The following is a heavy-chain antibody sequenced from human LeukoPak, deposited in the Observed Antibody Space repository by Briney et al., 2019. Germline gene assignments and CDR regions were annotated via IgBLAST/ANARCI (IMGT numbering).Heavy chain of an antibody. CDR2: IKQDGSEK. CDR3: AREGDNYDSSGYSAFDI. Sequence: PGGSLRLSCAASGFTFSSYWMSWVRQAPGKGLEWVANIKQDGSEKYYVDSVKGRFTISRDNAENSLTLQMNSLRAEDTAVYYCAREGDNYDSSGYSAFDIWGQGTMVTVSS. D-gene: IGHD3-22*01. V-gene: IGHV3-7*01. CDR1: GFTFSSYW. J-gene: IGHJ3*02.